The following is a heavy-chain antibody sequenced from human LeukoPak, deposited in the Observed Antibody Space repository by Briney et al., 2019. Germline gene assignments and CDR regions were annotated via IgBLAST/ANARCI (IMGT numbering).Heavy chain of an antibody. CDR3: ARGQGVTVIKVGKNSFDP. J-gene: IGHJ5*02. V-gene: IGHV4-4*07. Sequence: TSETLSLTCTVSGGSISSYYWSWIRQPAGKGLEWIGRIYTSGSTNYNPSLKSRVTMSVDTSKNQFSLKLSSVTAADTGVYYCARGQGVTVIKVGKNSFDPWSQGTQVIVSP. CDR2: IYTSGST. CDR1: GGSISSYY. D-gene: IGHD3-22*01.